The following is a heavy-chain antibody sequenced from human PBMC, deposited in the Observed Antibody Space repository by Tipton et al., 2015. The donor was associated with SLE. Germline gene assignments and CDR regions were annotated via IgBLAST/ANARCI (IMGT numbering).Heavy chain of an antibody. CDR3: AKGSYGDYVDY. J-gene: IGHJ4*02. D-gene: IGHD4-17*01. CDR2: IRYDGGNK. V-gene: IGHV3-30*02. CDR1: GFTFSSYG. Sequence: SLRLSCAASGFTFSSYGMHWVRQAPGKGLEWVAFIRYDGGNKYYADSVKGRFTISRDNSKNTLYLQMNSLRAEDTAVYYCAKGSYGDYVDYWGQGTLVTVSS.